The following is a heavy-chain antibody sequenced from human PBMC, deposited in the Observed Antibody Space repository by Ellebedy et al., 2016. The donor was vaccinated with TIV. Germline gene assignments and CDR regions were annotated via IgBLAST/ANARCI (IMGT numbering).Heavy chain of an antibody. Sequence: AASVKVSCKASAYTFTGYYIHWVLQAPGEGLEWMGRINPDRGDRDYAQKFQGRVTMTRDTSISTAYMEMSRLRSDDTAVYFCARGLGRLERDSDYWGQGTLVTVSS. CDR2: INPDRGDR. CDR3: ARGLGRLERDSDY. D-gene: IGHD6-25*01. CDR1: AYTFTGYY. V-gene: IGHV1-2*06. J-gene: IGHJ4*02.